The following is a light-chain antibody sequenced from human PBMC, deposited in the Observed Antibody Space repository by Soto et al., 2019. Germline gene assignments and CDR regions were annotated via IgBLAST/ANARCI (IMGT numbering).Light chain of an antibody. CDR2: EVS. V-gene: IGLV2-8*01. CDR3: SSFEASNNLL. CDR1: ISDIGGYNF. Sequence: QSALTQPASVSGSPGQSITISCTGTISDIGGYNFISWYQHHPGKAPKLVIYEVSKRPSGVPDRFSGSKSGNTASLTVSGLQVEDEADYYCSSFEASNNLLFGGGTKLTVL. J-gene: IGLJ2*01.